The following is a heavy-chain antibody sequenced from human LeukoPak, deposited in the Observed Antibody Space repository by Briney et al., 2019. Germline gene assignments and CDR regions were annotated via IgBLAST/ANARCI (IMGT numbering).Heavy chain of an antibody. V-gene: IGHV5-51*01. CDR3: AGLLGGYAYGILDY. Sequence: RGESLKISCKGSGYSFTSYWIGWVRQMPGKGLEWMGIIYPGDSNTRYSPSFQGQVTISADKSISTAFLQWSSLKASDTAIYYCAGLLGGYAYGILDYWGQGTLVTVSS. CDR1: GYSFTSYW. J-gene: IGHJ4*02. D-gene: IGHD6-25*01. CDR2: IYPGDSNT.